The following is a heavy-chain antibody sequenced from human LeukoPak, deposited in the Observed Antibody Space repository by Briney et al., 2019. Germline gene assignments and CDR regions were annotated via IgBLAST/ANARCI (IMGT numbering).Heavy chain of an antibody. CDR3: ASAYSSSSYVDWFDP. D-gene: IGHD6-6*01. J-gene: IGHJ5*02. V-gene: IGHV4-30-2*01. CDR1: GGSISSGGYY. CDR2: IYHSGST. Sequence: SETLSLTCTVSGGSISSGGYYWSWIRQPPGKGLEWIGYIYHSGSTYYNPSLKSRVTISVDRSTNQFSLKLSSVTAADTAVYYCASAYSSSSYVDWFDPWGQGTLVTVSS.